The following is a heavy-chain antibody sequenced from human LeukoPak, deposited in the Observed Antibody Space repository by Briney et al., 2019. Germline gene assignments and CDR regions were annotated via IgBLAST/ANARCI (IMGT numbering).Heavy chain of an antibody. CDR1: GGSISSYY. D-gene: IGHD4-17*01. CDR3: ARLLHDYGDYLAFDI. Sequence: SETLSLTCTVSGGSISSYYWSWIRQPAGKGLEWIGRIYTGGSTNYNPSLKSRVTMSVDTSKNQFSLKLSSVTAADTAVYYCARLLHDYGDYLAFDIWGQGTMVTVSS. CDR2: IYTGGST. V-gene: IGHV4-4*07. J-gene: IGHJ3*02.